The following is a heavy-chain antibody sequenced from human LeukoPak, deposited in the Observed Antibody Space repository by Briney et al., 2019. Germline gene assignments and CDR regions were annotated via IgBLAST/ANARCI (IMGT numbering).Heavy chain of an antibody. CDR2: ITSISDGT. D-gene: IGHD3-10*01. J-gene: IGHJ5*01. CDR1: GFTFNIYA. Sequence: GGSLRLSCAASGFTFNIYAMSWVRQAPGEGPEWVSSITSISDGTFYADSVKGRFTISRDNSKSTLYLQMNSLRAEDTALYYCVKDRPNYFGWNGHYYTRNGDSWGQGTLVTVSS. V-gene: IGHV3-23*01. CDR3: VKDRPNYFGWNGHYYTRNGDS.